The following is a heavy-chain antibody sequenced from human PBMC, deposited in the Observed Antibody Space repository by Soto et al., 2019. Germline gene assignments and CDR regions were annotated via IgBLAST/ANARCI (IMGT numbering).Heavy chain of an antibody. Sequence: PGGSLRLSCAASGFTFSNAWMSWVRQAPGKGLEWVGRIKSKTDGGTTDYAAPVKGRFTISRDDSKNTLYLQMNSLKTEDTAVYYCTTGGIAALKTRDYWGQGTLVTVSS. CDR1: GFTFSNAW. D-gene: IGHD6-6*01. CDR3: TTGGIAALKTRDY. V-gene: IGHV3-15*01. CDR2: IKSKTDGGTT. J-gene: IGHJ4*02.